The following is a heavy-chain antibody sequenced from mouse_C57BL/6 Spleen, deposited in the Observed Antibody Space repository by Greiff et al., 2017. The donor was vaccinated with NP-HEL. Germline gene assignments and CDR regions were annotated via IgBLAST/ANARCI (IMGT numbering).Heavy chain of an antibody. CDR2: IYPGSGST. V-gene: IGHV1-55*01. J-gene: IGHJ1*03. Sequence: QVQLQQPGAELVKPGASVKMSCKASGYTFTSYWITWVKQRPGQGLEWIGDIYPGSGSTNYNEKFKSKATLTVDTSSSTAYMQLSSLTSEDSAVYYCARVYYGSSYYWYFDVWGTGTTVTVSS. D-gene: IGHD1-1*01. CDR1: GYTFTSYW. CDR3: ARVYYGSSYYWYFDV.